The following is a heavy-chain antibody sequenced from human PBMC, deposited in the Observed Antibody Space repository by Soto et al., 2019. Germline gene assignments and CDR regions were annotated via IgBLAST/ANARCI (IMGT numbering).Heavy chain of an antibody. CDR2: INHSGST. D-gene: IGHD6-19*01. CDR1: GGSFSGYY. Sequence: SETLSLTCAVCGGSFSGYYWSGIRQPPGKGLEWIGEINHSGSTNYNPSLKSRVTISVDTSKNQFSLKLSSVTAADTAVYYCARGLYSSGWYGGFYYWGQGTLVTVSS. V-gene: IGHV4-34*01. J-gene: IGHJ4*02. CDR3: ARGLYSSGWYGGFYY.